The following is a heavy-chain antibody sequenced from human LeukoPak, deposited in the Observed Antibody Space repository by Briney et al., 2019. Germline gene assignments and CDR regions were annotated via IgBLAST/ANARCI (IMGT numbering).Heavy chain of an antibody. D-gene: IGHD6-19*01. CDR3: VRRGDASSGWGDHDY. V-gene: IGHV3-23*01. CDR2: ISGSGDKT. J-gene: IGHJ4*02. Sequence: GGSLRLSCAASGFTFNRNAISWVRQAPGKGLEGVSTISGSGDKTFYADSVKGRFTISRDNSKNMLHLQMSSLTGEDTALYYCVRRGDASSGWGDHDYWGQGALVTVSS. CDR1: GFTFNRNA.